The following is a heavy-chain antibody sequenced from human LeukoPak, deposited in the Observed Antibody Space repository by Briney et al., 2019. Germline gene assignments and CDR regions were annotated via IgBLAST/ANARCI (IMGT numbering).Heavy chain of an antibody. CDR3: TAKGYCSGGSCYFESPYYYYYYYMDV. J-gene: IGHJ6*03. Sequence: PGGSLRLSCAASGFTFSNAWMSWVRQAPGKGLEWVGRIKSKTDGGTTDYAAPVKGRFTISRDDSKNTLYLQMNSLKTEDTAVYYCTAKGYCSGGSCYFESPYYYYYYYMDVWGKGTTVTVSS. V-gene: IGHV3-15*01. D-gene: IGHD2-15*01. CDR1: GFTFSNAW. CDR2: IKSKTDGGTT.